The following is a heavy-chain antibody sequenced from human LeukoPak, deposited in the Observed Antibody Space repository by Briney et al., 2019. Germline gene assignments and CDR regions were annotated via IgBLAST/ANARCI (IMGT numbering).Heavy chain of an antibody. CDR2: INPNSGGT. Sequence: ASVKVSCKASGYTFTAHYMHWVRQAPGQGLEWMGRINPNSGGTNYAQKFQGRVTMTRDTSISTAYMELSRLRSDDTAVYYCARDPAIYYDSREDYWGQGTLVTVSS. CDR1: GYTFTAHY. J-gene: IGHJ4*02. CDR3: ARDPAIYYDSREDY. D-gene: IGHD3-22*01. V-gene: IGHV1-2*06.